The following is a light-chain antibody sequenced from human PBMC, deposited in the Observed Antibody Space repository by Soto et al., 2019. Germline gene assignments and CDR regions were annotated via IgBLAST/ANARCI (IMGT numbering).Light chain of an antibody. J-gene: IGLJ3*02. CDR1: SSDVGGYNY. CDR2: DVS. V-gene: IGLV2-14*01. CDR3: SSYTSSSTLEWV. Sequence: QSALTQPASVSGSPGQSITISCTGTSSDVGGYNYVSWYQQHPGKAPKLMIYDVSNRPSGVSNRFSGSKSGNMASLTISGLQAEDEADYYCSSYTSSSTLEWVFGGGTKLTVL.